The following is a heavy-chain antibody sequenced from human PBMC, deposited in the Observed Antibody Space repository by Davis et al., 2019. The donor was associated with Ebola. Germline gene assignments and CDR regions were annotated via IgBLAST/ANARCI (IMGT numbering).Heavy chain of an antibody. Sequence: PGGSLRLSCKGSGYSFTSYWIGWVRQMPGKGLEWMGRIDPSDSYTNYSPSFQGHVTISADKSISTAYLQWSSLKASDTAMYYCARGTGYSYGYDSSGSSLDYWGQGTLVTVSS. CDR1: GYSFTSYW. CDR3: ARGTGYSYGYDSSGSSLDY. D-gene: IGHD5-18*01. CDR2: IDPSDSYT. V-gene: IGHV5-10-1*01. J-gene: IGHJ4*02.